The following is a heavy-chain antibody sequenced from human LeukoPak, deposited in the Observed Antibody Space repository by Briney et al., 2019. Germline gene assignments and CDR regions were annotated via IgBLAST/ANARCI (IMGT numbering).Heavy chain of an antibody. CDR2: IFYSGST. J-gene: IGHJ4*02. V-gene: IGHV4-38-2*02. D-gene: IGHD3-22*01. CDR1: GYSISSGYY. Sequence: PSETLSLTCTVSGYSISSGYYWGWIRQPPGKGLEWIGSIFYSGSTYYNPSLKSRVTISVDTSKNQFSLKLSSVTAADTAVFYCAGHRGYYDSSGDGYYFDYWGQGNLVTVSS. CDR3: AGHRGYYDSSGDGYYFDY.